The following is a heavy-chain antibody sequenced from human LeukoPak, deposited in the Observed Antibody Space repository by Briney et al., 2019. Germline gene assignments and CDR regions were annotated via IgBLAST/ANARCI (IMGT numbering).Heavy chain of an antibody. D-gene: IGHD2-2*01. J-gene: IGHJ4*02. CDR1: GGSISSGGYS. V-gene: IGHV4-30-2*01. CDR2: IYHSGST. Sequence: SETLSLTCAVSGGSISSGGYSWSWIRQPPGKGLEWIGYIYHSGSTYYNPSLKSRVTISVDRSKNQFSPKLSSVTAADTAVHYCARGYCSSTSCYGVDYWGQGTLVTVSS. CDR3: ARGYCSSTSCYGVDY.